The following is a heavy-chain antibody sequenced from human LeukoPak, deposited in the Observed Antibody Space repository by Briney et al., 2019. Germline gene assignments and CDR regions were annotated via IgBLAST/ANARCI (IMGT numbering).Heavy chain of an antibody. Sequence: PGGSLRLSCAASGFTVSSNYMSWVRQAPGKGLEWVSVIYSGGSTYYADSVKGRFTISRDNSKNTLYLQMNSLRAEDTAVYYCARAWTLGYCSSTSCPSWYFDLWGRGTLVTVSS. CDR2: IYSGGST. CDR3: ARAWTLGYCSSTSCPSWYFDL. D-gene: IGHD2-2*01. J-gene: IGHJ2*01. CDR1: GFTVSSNY. V-gene: IGHV3-53*01.